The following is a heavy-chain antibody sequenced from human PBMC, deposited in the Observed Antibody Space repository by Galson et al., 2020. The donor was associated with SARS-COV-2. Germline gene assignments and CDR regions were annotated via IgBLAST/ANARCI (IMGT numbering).Heavy chain of an antibody. V-gene: IGHV4-34*01. J-gene: IGHJ4*02. CDR1: GGSFSGYY. D-gene: IGHD6-13*01. Sequence: SQTLSLTCAVYGGSFSGYYWSLIRQPPGKGLEWIGEINHSGSTNYNPSLKSRVTISVDTSKNQFSLKLTSVTAADTATYYCARSITAAAGPFFDYWGQGTLVTVSS. CDR2: INHSGST. CDR3: ARSITAAAGPFFDY.